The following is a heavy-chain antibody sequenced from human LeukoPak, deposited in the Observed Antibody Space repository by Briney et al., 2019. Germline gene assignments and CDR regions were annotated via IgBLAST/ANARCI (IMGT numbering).Heavy chain of an antibody. Sequence: GRSLRLSCAASGFTFSSYAMHWVRQAPGKGLEWVALISYDETNKYYADSVKGRFTISRDYSKNTLYLQMNSLRAEDMAMYYCARDGRDYYDSSAYQGSLDYWGQGTLVAVSS. CDR1: GFTFSSYA. D-gene: IGHD3-22*01. J-gene: IGHJ4*02. CDR3: ARDGRDYYDSSAYQGSLDY. V-gene: IGHV3-30-3*01. CDR2: ISYDETNK.